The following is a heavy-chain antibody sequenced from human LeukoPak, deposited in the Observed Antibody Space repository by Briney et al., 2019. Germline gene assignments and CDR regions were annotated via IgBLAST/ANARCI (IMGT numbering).Heavy chain of an antibody. V-gene: IGHV3-74*01. Sequence: GGSLRLSCAASGFTFSSYWMHWVRQAPGKGRVWVSRINSDGSSTSYADSVKGRFTISRDNAKNTLYLQMNSLRAEDTAVYYCARGRIFLYGMDVWGQGTTVTVSS. CDR3: ARGRIFLYGMDV. J-gene: IGHJ6*02. CDR1: GFTFSSYW. CDR2: INSDGSST. D-gene: IGHD2-15*01.